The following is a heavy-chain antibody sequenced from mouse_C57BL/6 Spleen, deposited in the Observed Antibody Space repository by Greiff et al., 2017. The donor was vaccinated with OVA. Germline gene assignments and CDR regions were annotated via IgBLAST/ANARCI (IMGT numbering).Heavy chain of an antibody. CDR2: IYPGNSDT. Sequence: ESGTVLARPGASVKMSCKTSGYTFTSYWMHWVKQRPGQGLEWIGAIYPGNSDTSYNQKFKGKAKLTAVTSASTAYMELSSLTNEDSAVYYCTRSPFITTVVGDAMDYWGQGTSVTVSS. CDR3: TRSPFITTVVGDAMDY. D-gene: IGHD1-1*01. V-gene: IGHV1-5*01. CDR1: GYTFTSYW. J-gene: IGHJ4*01.